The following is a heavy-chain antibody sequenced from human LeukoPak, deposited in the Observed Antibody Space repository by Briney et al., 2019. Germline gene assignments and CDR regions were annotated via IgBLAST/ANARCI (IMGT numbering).Heavy chain of an antibody. V-gene: IGHV1-18*01. CDR3: ARARENYYYYYMDV. J-gene: IGHJ6*03. CDR2: ISAYNGNT. CDR1: GYTFTSYG. Sequence: ASVKLSCKASGYTFTSYGISWVRQAPGQAPERMGWISAYNGNTNYAQKLQGRVIMTTDTSTSTAYMELRSLRADDTAVYYCARARENYYYYYMDVWGKGTTVTVSS.